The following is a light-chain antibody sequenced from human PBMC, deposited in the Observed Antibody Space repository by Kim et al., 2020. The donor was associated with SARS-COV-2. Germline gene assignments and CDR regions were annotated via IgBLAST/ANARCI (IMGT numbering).Light chain of an antibody. V-gene: IGLV8-61*01. J-gene: IGLJ3*02. CDR1: SGSVSTSYY. CDR3: VLYMGSGIRV. CDR2: STN. Sequence: QTVVTHEPSFSVSPGGTVTLTCGLSSGSVSTSYYPSWYQQTPGQAPRTLIYSTNTRSSGVPDRFSGSILGNKAALTITGAQADDESDYYCVLYMGSGIRVLGGGTQLTVL.